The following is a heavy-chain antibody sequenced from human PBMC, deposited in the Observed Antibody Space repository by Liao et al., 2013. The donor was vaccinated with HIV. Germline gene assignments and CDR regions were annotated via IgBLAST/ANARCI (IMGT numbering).Heavy chain of an antibody. CDR2: IYYSGST. CDR3: ARVGRESVYYFDY. V-gene: IGHV4-30-4*08. D-gene: IGHD3/OR15-3a*01. J-gene: IGHJ4*02. Sequence: QVQLQESGPGLVKPSQTLSLTCTVSGGSISSGDYYWSWIRQPPGKGLEWIGYIYYSGSTYYNPSLKSRVTISVDTSKKQFSLKLSSVTAADTAVYYCARVGRESVYYFDYWGQGTLVTVSS. CDR1: GGSISSGDYY.